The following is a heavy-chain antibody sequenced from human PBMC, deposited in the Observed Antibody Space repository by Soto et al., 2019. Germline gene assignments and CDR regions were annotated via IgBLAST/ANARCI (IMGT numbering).Heavy chain of an antibody. J-gene: IGHJ4*02. CDR2: ISYDGSNK. Sequence: QVQLVESGGGVVQPGRPLRLSCAASGFTFSSYGMHWVRQAPGKGLEWVAVISYDGSNKYYADSVKGRFTISRDNSKNTLYLQMNSLRAEDTAVYYCAKGVRVPRVGTRPGAGIFYWGQGTLVTVSS. CDR3: AKGVRVPRVGTRPGAGIFY. V-gene: IGHV3-30*18. CDR1: GFTFSSYG. D-gene: IGHD3-16*01.